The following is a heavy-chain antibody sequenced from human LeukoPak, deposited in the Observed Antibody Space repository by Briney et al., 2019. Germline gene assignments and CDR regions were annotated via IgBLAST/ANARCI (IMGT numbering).Heavy chain of an antibody. J-gene: IGHJ4*02. CDR2: ISYDGSNK. V-gene: IGHV3-30*04. CDR3: ARDQNWEEAY. Sequence: GGSLRLSCAASGFTFSSYAMHWVRQAPGKGLEWVAVISYDGSNKYYADSVKGRFTISGDNSRNILNLQMHSVRVEDTAVYYCARDQNWEEAYWGQGTLVTVSS. CDR1: GFTFSSYA. D-gene: IGHD7-27*01.